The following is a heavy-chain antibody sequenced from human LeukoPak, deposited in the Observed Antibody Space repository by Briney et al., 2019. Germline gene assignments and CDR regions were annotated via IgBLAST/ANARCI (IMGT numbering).Heavy chain of an antibody. CDR1: GFTFGTYW. J-gene: IGHJ6*03. V-gene: IGHV3-30*18. CDR2: ISYDGSNR. CDR3: AKDGPLHLGELSYYYYYYMDV. D-gene: IGHD3-16*02. Sequence: GGSLRLSCAASGFTFGTYWMSWVRQAPGKGLEWVAVISYDGSNRYYADSVKGRFTISRDNSKNTLYLQMNSLRAEDTAVYYCAKDGPLHLGELSYYYYYYMDVWGKGTTVTVSS.